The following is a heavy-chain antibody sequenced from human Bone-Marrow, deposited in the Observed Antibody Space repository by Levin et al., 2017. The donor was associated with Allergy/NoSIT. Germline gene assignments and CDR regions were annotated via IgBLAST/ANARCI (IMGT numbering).Heavy chain of an antibody. CDR2: IVPMFGRP. J-gene: IGHJ5*02. D-gene: IGHD1-7*01. V-gene: IGHV1-69*13. Sequence: GASVKVSCKASRVTFNSYDISWLRQAPGQGLEWVGGIVPMFGRPRYAEKFEGRVTITADESTKTAYLEFNSLRSEDSAVYYCARRESYNWNYLWFDHWGQGTLLTVST. CDR1: RVTFNSYD. CDR3: ARRESYNWNYLWFDH.